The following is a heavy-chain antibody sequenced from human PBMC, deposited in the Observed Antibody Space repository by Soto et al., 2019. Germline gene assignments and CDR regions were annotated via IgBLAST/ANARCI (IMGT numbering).Heavy chain of an antibody. CDR3: ARSAKSVAGHLDA. CDR2: IIPIFGTA. D-gene: IGHD6-19*01. V-gene: IGHV1-69*13. CDR1: GGTFSSYA. J-gene: IGHJ4*02. Sequence: AVKVSCKASGGTFSSYAISWVRQAPGQGLEWMGGIIPIFGTANYAQKFQGRVTITADESTSTAYMELSSLRSEDTAVYYCARSAKSVAGHLDARGKGTRVTV.